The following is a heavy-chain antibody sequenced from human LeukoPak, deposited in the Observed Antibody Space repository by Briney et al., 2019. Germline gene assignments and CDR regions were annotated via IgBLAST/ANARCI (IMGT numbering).Heavy chain of an antibody. D-gene: IGHD1-26*01. CDR3: TLNSGSYYGFDY. V-gene: IGHV3-21*01. J-gene: IGHJ4*02. CDR1: GFTFSSYS. CDR2: ISSSSSYI. Sequence: GGSLRLCCAASGFTFSSYSMNWVRQAAGKGLEWVSSISSSSSYIYYADSVRGRFTISRDNAKNSLYLQMNSLRAEDTAVYYCTLNSGSYYGFDYWGQGTLVTVSS.